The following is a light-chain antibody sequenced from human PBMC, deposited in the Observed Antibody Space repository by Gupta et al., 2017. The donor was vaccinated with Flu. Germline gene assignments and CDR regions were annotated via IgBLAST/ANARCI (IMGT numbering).Light chain of an antibody. J-gene: IGKJ1*01. V-gene: IGKV3-20*01. CDR1: QSVSSSY. CDR2: GAS. Sequence: VSTPSPGTLSLSPGERATLSCRASQSVSSSYLAWYQQKPGQAPRLLIYGASSRATGIPERFSGSGSGTDFTLTISRLEPEDFAVYYWQQDGSSRTFGQGTKVEIK. CDR3: QQDGSSRT.